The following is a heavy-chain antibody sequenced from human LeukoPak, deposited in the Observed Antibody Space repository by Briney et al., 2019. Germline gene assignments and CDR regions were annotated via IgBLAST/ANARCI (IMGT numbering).Heavy chain of an antibody. J-gene: IGHJ4*02. CDR2: IYSGGST. Sequence: GGSLRLSCAASGFTVSSNYMSWVRQAPGKGLEWVSVIYSGGSTYYADSVKGRFSISRDNSKNTLYLQMNSLRAEDTAVYYCARYDYGRSGFDYWGQGTLVTVSS. V-gene: IGHV3-66*01. CDR3: ARYDYGRSGFDY. D-gene: IGHD5-12*01. CDR1: GFTVSSNY.